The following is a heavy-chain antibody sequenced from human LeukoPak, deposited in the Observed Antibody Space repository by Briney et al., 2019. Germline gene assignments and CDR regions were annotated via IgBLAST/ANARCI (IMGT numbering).Heavy chain of an antibody. CDR3: AKDRGLLFGEFHDY. V-gene: IGHV3-23*01. CDR2: ISGSGGST. D-gene: IGHD3-10*02. CDR1: GFTFSSYA. J-gene: IGHJ4*02. Sequence: PGGSLRLSCAASGFTFSSYAMSWVRQAPGKGLEWVSAISGSGGSTYYADSVKGRFTFSRDNSKNTLYLQMNSLRAEDTAVYYCAKDRGLLFGEFHDYWGQGTLVTVSS.